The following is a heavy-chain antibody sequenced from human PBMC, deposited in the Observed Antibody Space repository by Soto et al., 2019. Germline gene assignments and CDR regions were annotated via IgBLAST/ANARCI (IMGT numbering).Heavy chain of an antibody. V-gene: IGHV4-59*01. CDR2: FHNSGSP. J-gene: IGHJ5*02. D-gene: IGHD5-12*01. Sequence: PSETLSLTCSIFGGSMSGYHWNWIRQTPGKGVERIGYFHNSGSPTYSSSLKSRVTISVDKSAKQSSLRLTSVTAADTAVYWCARDPVDGYAFFDSWGQGALVTVSS. CDR3: ARDPVDGYAFFDS. CDR1: GGSMSGYH.